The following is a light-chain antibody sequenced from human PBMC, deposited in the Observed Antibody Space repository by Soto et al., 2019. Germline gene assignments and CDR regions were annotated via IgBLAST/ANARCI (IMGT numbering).Light chain of an antibody. J-gene: IGLJ1*01. CDR1: SSDVGKYDR. V-gene: IGLV2-18*02. Sequence: QSALTQPPSVSGSPGQSVTISCTETSSDVGKYDRVSWYQQPPGTAPKLIIYEVTNRPSGVPARFSGSKSGNTASLTISGLQAEDEADYSCRSYTSTSRYVFGAGTKLTVL. CDR3: RSYTSTSRYV. CDR2: EVT.